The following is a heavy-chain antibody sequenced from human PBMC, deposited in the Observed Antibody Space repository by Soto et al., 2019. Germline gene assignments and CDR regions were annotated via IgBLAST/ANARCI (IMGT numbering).Heavy chain of an antibody. CDR2: IIPIFGTA. CDR1: GGTFSSYA. Sequence: QVQLVQSGAEVKKPGSSVKVSCKASGGTFSSYAISWVRQAPGQGLEWMGGIIPIFGTANYAQKFQGRVTITADEATSTAYMELSSLRAEDTAVYYCARVADYGGNSQYWGQGTLVTVSS. V-gene: IGHV1-69*12. CDR3: ARVADYGGNSQY. J-gene: IGHJ4*02. D-gene: IGHD4-17*01.